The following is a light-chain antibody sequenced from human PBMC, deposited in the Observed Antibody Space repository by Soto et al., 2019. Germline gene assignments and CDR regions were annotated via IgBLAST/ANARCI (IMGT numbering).Light chain of an antibody. V-gene: IGLV2-14*03. CDR1: SSDVGGHNY. Sequence: QSALTQPASVSGSPGQSIIISCTGTSSDVGGHNYVSWYQHHPGKAPKLIIYDVSNRPSGVSIRFSGSKSGNTASLTISGLQAEDEADYYSQSYTSNSVVFGGGTKVTVL. CDR2: DVS. CDR3: QSYTSNSVV. J-gene: IGLJ2*01.